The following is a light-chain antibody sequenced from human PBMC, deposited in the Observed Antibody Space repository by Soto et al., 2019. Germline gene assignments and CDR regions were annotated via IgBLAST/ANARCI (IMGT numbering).Light chain of an antibody. V-gene: IGKV3-11*01. CDR1: QTISSGY. J-gene: IGKJ4*01. Sequence: EYVLTQSPGTLSLSPGDRATLSCRASQTISSGYLAWYHQKPGQAPRLLIYDTSNRATGIPARFSGSGSGTDFTLTISSLESEDSGIYYCQQRHNWLTFGGGTKVEIK. CDR2: DTS. CDR3: QQRHNWLT.